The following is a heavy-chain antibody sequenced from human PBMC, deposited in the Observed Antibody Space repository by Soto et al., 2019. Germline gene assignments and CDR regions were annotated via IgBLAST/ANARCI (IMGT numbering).Heavy chain of an antibody. V-gene: IGHV3-30*19. D-gene: IGHD6-19*01. CDR3: ARESDPVADFDY. CDR2: IWYDGSNK. J-gene: IGHJ4*02. CDR1: GFTFSSYG. Sequence: QVQLVESGGGVVQPGRSLRLSCAASGFTFSSYGMHWVRQAPGKGLEWVAVIWYDGSNKYYADSVKGRFTISRDNSKNTLYLQMNSLRAEDTAVYYCARESDPVADFDYWGQGTLVTVSS.